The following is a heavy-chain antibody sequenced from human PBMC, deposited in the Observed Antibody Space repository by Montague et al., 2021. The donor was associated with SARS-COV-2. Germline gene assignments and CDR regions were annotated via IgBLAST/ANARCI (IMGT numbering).Heavy chain of an antibody. D-gene: IGHD3-9*01. CDR3: AHLIRYYDIFTGIPFDD. V-gene: IGHV2-5*01. J-gene: IGHJ4*02. CDR2: IYSNGDK. Sequence: PALVKPTQTLTLTCTFSGFSLSTPNVGVVWIRQPPGKALEWLAVIYSNGDKRYSPSLQRRLTITKDTSRNQVVLSLTNVDPLDTATYYCAHLIRYYDIFTGIPFDDWGQGTQVTVSS. CDR1: GFSLSTPNVG.